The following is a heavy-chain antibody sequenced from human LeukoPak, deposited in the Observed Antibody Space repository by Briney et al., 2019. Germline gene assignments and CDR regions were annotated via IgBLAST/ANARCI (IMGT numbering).Heavy chain of an antibody. J-gene: IGHJ3*02. CDR1: GCTFSSYG. CDR2: ISYDGSNK. CDR3: AKGRNAFDI. D-gene: IGHD1-14*01. Sequence: GGSLRLSCAASGCTFSSYGMHWVRQAPGKGLEWVAVISYDGSNKYYADSVEGRFTISRDNSKNTLYLQMNSLRAEDTAVYYCAKGRNAFDIWGQGTMVTVSS. V-gene: IGHV3-30*18.